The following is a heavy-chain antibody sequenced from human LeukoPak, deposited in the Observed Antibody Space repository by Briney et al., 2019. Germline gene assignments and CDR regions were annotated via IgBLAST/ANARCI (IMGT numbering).Heavy chain of an antibody. D-gene: IGHD1/OR15-1a*01. CDR3: ARFLNNYTYADY. CDR2: IVSFSSPV. V-gene: IGHV3-48*04. CDR1: GLTFGDYA. Sequence: PGGSLRLSCAASGLTFGDYAMIWVRQTPGKGLEWLSYIVSFSSPVYYADSVKGRFTISRDNAKNSLYLQMNSLRAEDTAMYYCARFLNNYTYADYWGQGTLVTVSS. J-gene: IGHJ4*02.